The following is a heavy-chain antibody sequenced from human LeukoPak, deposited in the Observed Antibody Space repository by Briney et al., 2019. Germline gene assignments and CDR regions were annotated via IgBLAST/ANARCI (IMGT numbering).Heavy chain of an antibody. V-gene: IGHV1-18*01. CDR3: AKGPGYYDSSGYYYYFDY. CDR2: ISAYNGNT. CDR1: GYTFTSYG. Sequence: GASVKVSCKASGYTFTSYGISWVRQAPGQGLEWMGWISAYNGNTNYAQKHQGRVTMTTDTSTSTAYMELRSLRSDDTAVYYCAKGPGYYDSSGYYYYFDYWGQGTLVTVSS. J-gene: IGHJ4*02. D-gene: IGHD3-22*01.